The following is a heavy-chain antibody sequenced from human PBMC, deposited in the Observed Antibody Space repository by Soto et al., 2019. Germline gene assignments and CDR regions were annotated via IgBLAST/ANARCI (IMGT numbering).Heavy chain of an antibody. CDR3: ARDMDCSSTSCYTELYYYYGMDV. D-gene: IGHD2-2*02. Sequence: GGSLRLSCAASGFTFSSYWMSWVRQAPGKGLEWVANIKQDGSEKYYVDSVKGRFTISRDNAKNSLYLQMNSLRAEDTAMYYCARDMDCSSTSCYTELYYYYGMDVWGQGTTVTVSS. V-gene: IGHV3-7*03. CDR2: IKQDGSEK. J-gene: IGHJ6*02. CDR1: GFTFSSYW.